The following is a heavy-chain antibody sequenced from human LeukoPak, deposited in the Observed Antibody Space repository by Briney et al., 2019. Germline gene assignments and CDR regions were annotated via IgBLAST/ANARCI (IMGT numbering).Heavy chain of an antibody. J-gene: IGHJ5*02. D-gene: IGHD3-10*01. Sequence: GGSLRLSCAASGFTFSSYEMNRVRQAPGKGLEWVSYISSSGSTIYYADSVKGRFTISRDNAKNSLYLQMNSLRAEDTAVYYCARETTYYYGSRTYNWFDPWGQGTLVTVPS. V-gene: IGHV3-48*03. CDR1: GFTFSSYE. CDR3: ARETTYYYGSRTYNWFDP. CDR2: ISSSGSTI.